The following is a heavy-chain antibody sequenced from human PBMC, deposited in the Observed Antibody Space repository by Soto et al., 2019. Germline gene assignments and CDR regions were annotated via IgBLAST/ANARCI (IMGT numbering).Heavy chain of an antibody. CDR3: ARVRPMVRGVIITYWFDP. J-gene: IGHJ5*02. CDR2: IIPIFGTA. CDR1: GGTFSSYG. V-gene: IGHV1-69*13. D-gene: IGHD3-10*01. Sequence: SVKVSCKASGGTFSSYGISWVRQAPGQGLEWMGGIIPIFGTANYAQKFQGRVTITADESTSTAYMELSSLRSEDTAVYYCARVRPMVRGVIITYWFDPWGQGTLVPVSS.